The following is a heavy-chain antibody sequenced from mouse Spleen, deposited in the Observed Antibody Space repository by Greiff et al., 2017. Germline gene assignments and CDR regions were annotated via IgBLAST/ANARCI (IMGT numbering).Heavy chain of an antibody. CDR3: TTYYGNYFDY. J-gene: IGHJ2*01. V-gene: IGHV14-4*01. CDR1: GFNIKDDY. D-gene: IGHD2-1*01. Sequence: EVPLQQSGAELVRPGASVKLSCTASGFNIKDDYMHWVKQRPEQGLEWIGWIDPENGDTEYASKFQGKATITADTSSNTAYLQLSSLTSEDTAVYYCTTYYGNYFDYWGQGTTRTVSS. CDR2: IDPENGDT.